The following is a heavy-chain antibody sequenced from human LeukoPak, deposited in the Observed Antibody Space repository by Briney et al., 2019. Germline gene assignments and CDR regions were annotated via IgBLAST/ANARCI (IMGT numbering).Heavy chain of an antibody. CDR1: GFTLSSYA. Sequence: AGGSLRLSCAASGFTLSSYAMSWVRQAPGKGLEWVSAISDSGNTYHADSVKGRFTISRDSSKNALFLRMNRLRPEDAAVYYCAKAPVTTCRGAYCYPFDYWGQGTLVTVSS. D-gene: IGHD2-21*01. J-gene: IGHJ4*02. CDR2: ISDSGNT. V-gene: IGHV3-23*01. CDR3: AKAPVTTCRGAYCYPFDY.